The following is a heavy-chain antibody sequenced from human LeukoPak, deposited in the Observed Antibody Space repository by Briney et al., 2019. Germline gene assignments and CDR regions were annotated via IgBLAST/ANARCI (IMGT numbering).Heavy chain of an antibody. CDR3: ARDPKVIVVPDSRNDRNDP. D-gene: IGHD1-1*01. J-gene: IGHJ5*02. V-gene: IGHV1-69*04. CDR2: IIPIFPKT. CDR1: GDTFANYA. Sequence: ASVKVSCKASGDTFANYAINWVRQAPGQGLEWMGRIIPIFPKTDYAQKFQGRVTITADKSTSTAYLELSSLSSEDTAVYYCARDPKVIVVPDSRNDRNDPWGQGTLVTVSS.